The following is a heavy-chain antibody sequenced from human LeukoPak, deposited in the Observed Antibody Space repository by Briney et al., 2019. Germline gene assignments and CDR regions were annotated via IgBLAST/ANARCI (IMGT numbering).Heavy chain of an antibody. CDR1: GFTFSSYW. V-gene: IGHV3-7*03. D-gene: IGHD4-23*01. Sequence: GSLRLSCAASGFTFSSYWMSWVRQAPGKGLECVANIKEDGSEKYYVDSVKGRFTISRDNVKNSLYLQMNSLRAEDTAVYYCAMLGGNWIYQNFDYWGQGTLVTVSS. J-gene: IGHJ4*02. CDR2: IKEDGSEK. CDR3: AMLGGNWIYQNFDY.